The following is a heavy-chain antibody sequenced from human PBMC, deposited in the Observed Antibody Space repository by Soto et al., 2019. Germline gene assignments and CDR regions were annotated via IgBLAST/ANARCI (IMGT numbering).Heavy chain of an antibody. CDR1: GGTFSSYA. D-gene: IGHD2-15*01. J-gene: IGHJ4*02. CDR2: IIPIFGTA. Sequence: QVQLVQSGAEVKKPGSSVKVSCKASGGTFSSYAISWVRQAPGQGLEWMGGIIPIFGTANYAQKFQGRVTITADESTSPAYMELSMLRAADTAVYSCATTGKSETLGYCSGCSCYSKFPYWGQGTLVTVSS. CDR3: ATTGKSETLGYCSGCSCYSKFPY. V-gene: IGHV1-69*12.